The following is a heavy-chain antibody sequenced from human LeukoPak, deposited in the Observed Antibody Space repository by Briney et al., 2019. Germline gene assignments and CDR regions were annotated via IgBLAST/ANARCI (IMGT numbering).Heavy chain of an antibody. CDR1: GYTFTGYY. J-gene: IGHJ3*02. Sequence: ASVKVSCKASGYTFTGYYMHWVRQAPGEGLEWMGWINPNSGGTKYAQKVQGRVTMTRETSINTADMEVRRLTSDDTAVYYCARERGPLAVAGDAVDIWGQGTMVTVSS. CDR3: ARERGPLAVAGDAVDI. D-gene: IGHD6-19*01. CDR2: INPNSGGT. V-gene: IGHV1-2*02.